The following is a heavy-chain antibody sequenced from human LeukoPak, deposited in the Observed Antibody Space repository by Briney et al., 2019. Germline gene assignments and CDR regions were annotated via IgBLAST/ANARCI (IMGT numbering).Heavy chain of an antibody. CDR1: GDSISIYY. Sequence: SETLSLTCTVSGDSISIYYWSWIRQPAGKGLEWIGRIYTSGSTNYNPSFKSRVTMSVDTSKNQFSLKLSSVTGADTAVYYCARVHCSSPSCYEGNWFDPWGQGTLVTVSS. D-gene: IGHD2-2*01. J-gene: IGHJ5*02. V-gene: IGHV4-4*07. CDR2: IYTSGST. CDR3: ARVHCSSPSCYEGNWFDP.